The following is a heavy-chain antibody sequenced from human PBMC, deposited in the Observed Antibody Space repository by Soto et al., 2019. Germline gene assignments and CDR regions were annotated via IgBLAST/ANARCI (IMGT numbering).Heavy chain of an antibody. Sequence: PSETLSLTCAVYGGSFSGYYWSWIRQPPGKELEWIGEINHSGSTNYNPSLKSRVTISVDTSKNQFSLKLSSVTAADTAVYYCARTLYCDYVFNYYYYMDVWGTGITVTVSS. CDR1: GGSFSGYY. J-gene: IGHJ6*03. V-gene: IGHV4-34*01. D-gene: IGHD4-17*01. CDR3: ARTLYCDYVFNYYYYMDV. CDR2: INHSGST.